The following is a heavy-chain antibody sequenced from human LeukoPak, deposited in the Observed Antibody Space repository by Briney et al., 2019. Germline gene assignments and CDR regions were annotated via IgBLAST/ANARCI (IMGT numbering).Heavy chain of an antibody. J-gene: IGHJ4*02. CDR3: TTGTWIQLWLADY. Sequence: GGSLRLSCAASGFSFGDHNMDWVRQAPGKGLEWVGHINPSSDGGTTDYAAPVKGRFSISRDDSKNTLHLQMNRLKTEDTAVYYCTTGTWIQLWLADYWGQGTLVTVSS. CDR1: GFSFGDHN. V-gene: IGHV3-15*01. D-gene: IGHD5-18*01. CDR2: INPSSDGGTT.